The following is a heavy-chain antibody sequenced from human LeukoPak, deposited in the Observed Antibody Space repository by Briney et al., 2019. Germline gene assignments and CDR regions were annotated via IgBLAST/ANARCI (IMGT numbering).Heavy chain of an antibody. J-gene: IGHJ5*02. CDR2: IRYDGSNK. Sequence: PGGSLRLSCAASGFTFSSYGMHWVRQAPGKGLEWVAFIRYDGSNKYYADSVKGRFTISRGNSKNTLYLQMNSLRAEDTAVYYCAKGLPPVAAFGDNGWFDPWGQGTLVTVSS. V-gene: IGHV3-30*02. D-gene: IGHD3-10*01. CDR1: GFTFSSYG. CDR3: AKGLPPVAAFGDNGWFDP.